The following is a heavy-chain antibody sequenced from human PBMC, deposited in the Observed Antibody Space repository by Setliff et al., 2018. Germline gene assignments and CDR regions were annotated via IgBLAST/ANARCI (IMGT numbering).Heavy chain of an antibody. CDR2: INAGNGNT. J-gene: IGHJ4*02. Sequence: ASVKVSCKASGYTFTSYAMHWVRQAPGQRLEWMGWINAGNGNTKYSQKFQGRVTITRDTSESTAYMELSSLRSEDTAVYYCARVSRTIVAARGFDYWGQGTLVTVSS. CDR1: GYTFTSYA. CDR3: ARVSRTIVAARGFDY. V-gene: IGHV1-3*01. D-gene: IGHD1-26*01.